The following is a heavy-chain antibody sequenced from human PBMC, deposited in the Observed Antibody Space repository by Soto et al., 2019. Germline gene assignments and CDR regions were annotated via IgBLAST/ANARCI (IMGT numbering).Heavy chain of an antibody. Sequence: QVQLVESGGGVVQPGRSLRLSCAASGFTLSDYGMHWVRQAPGKGLEWVAVIWYDGSNKYYADSVKGRFTISRDNSKNTLYLQMNSLRAEDTAVYYCARDKQYQFDYWGQGALVTVSS. CDR2: IWYDGSNK. V-gene: IGHV3-33*01. CDR1: GFTLSDYG. D-gene: IGHD2-2*01. J-gene: IGHJ4*02. CDR3: ARDKQYQFDY.